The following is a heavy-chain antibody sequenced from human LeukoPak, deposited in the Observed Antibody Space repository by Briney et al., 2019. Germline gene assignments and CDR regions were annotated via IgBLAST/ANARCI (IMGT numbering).Heavy chain of an antibody. D-gene: IGHD1-26*01. Sequence: GGSLRLSCAASGFTFRSYSMNWVRQAPGKGLEWVSYISSSSSTIYYADSVKGRFTISRDNAKNSLYLQMNSLRDEDTAVYYCARDFRRVGATTAFDYWGQGTLVTVSS. CDR2: ISSSSSTI. CDR3: ARDFRRVGATTAFDY. J-gene: IGHJ4*02. CDR1: GFTFRSYS. V-gene: IGHV3-48*02.